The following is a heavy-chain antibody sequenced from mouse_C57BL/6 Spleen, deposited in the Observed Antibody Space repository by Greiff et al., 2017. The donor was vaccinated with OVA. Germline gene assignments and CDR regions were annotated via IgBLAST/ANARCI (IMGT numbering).Heavy chain of an antibody. J-gene: IGHJ2*01. CDR1: GFNIKDYY. CDR3: TTERVRRATSDY. D-gene: IGHD3-1*01. V-gene: IGHV14-1*01. Sequence: EVKLVESGAELVRPWASVKLSCTASGFNIKDYYMHWVKQRPEQGLEWIGRIDPEDGDTEYAPKFQGKATMTADTSSNTAYLQLSSLTSEDTAVYYCTTERVRRATSDYWGQGTTLTVSS. CDR2: IDPEDGDT.